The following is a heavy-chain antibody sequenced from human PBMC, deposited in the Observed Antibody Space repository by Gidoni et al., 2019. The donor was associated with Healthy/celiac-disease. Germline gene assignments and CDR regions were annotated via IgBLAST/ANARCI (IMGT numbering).Heavy chain of an antibody. V-gene: IGHV3-21*01. CDR2: ISSSSSYI. CDR3: ARARFGSGGGPYYYGSGPRLPLYGMDV. CDR1: GFTFSRYS. D-gene: IGHD3-10*01. J-gene: IGHJ6*02. Sequence: EVQLVESGGGLVKPGGSLRLSCAASGFTFSRYSMNWVRPAPGKGLEWVSSISSSSSYIYYADSVKGRFTIARDNAKNSLYLQMNSLRAEDTAVYYCARARFGSGGGPYYYGSGPRLPLYGMDVWGQGTTVTVSS.